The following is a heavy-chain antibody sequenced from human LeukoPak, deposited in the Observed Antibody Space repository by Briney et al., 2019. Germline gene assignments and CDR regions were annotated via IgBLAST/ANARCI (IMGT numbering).Heavy chain of an antibody. V-gene: IGHV4-4*02. CDR3: ARSVKGVIAVAGSCEY. Sequence: SGTLSLTCAVSSGSVSSSNWLNWVRQPPGKGLEWIGEIYHSGNTNYNQSLKSRVTISVDKSRKKFSLKLSSVTAADTAVYYCARSVKGVIAVAGSCEYWGQGTLVTVSS. J-gene: IGHJ4*02. D-gene: IGHD6-19*01. CDR1: SGSVSSSNW. CDR2: IYHSGNT.